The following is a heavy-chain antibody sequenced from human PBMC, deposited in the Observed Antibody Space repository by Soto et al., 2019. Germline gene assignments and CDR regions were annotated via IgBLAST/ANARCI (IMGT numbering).Heavy chain of an antibody. Sequence: GGSLRLSCAASGFTFSSYSMNWVRQAPGKGLEWVSYISSSSSTIYYADSVKGRFTISRDNAKNSLYLQMNSLRAEDTAVYYCARVLKSDFWSGYYTDPRADVWGKGTTVTVSS. CDR2: ISSSSSTI. V-gene: IGHV3-48*01. CDR1: GFTFSSYS. CDR3: ARVLKSDFWSGYYTDPRADV. J-gene: IGHJ6*04. D-gene: IGHD3-3*01.